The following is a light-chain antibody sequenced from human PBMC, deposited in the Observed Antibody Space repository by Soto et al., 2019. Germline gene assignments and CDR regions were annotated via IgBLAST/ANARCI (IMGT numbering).Light chain of an antibody. Sequence: SYELTQPPSVSVSPGQTASITCSGDKLGDKYACWYQQKPGQSPVLVIYQDSKRPSGIPERFSGSNSGNTATLTISGTQAMDEAVYYCQAWDSSNYVFGTGTKLTVL. CDR2: QDS. CDR1: KLGDKY. V-gene: IGLV3-1*01. CDR3: QAWDSSNYV. J-gene: IGLJ1*01.